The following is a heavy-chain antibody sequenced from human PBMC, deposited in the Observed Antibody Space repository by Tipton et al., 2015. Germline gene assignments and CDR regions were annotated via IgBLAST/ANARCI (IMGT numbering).Heavy chain of an antibody. J-gene: IGHJ4*01. Sequence: ALRLSCAASGFTFSSYSMNWVRQAPGKGLEWVSYISSSSDYIYYADSVKGRFTISRDNAKNSLYLQMNSLRAEDTAVYYCARVRSGGWSPGGCWGHGTLVTVSS. V-gene: IGHV3-21*05. CDR1: GFTFSSYS. CDR3: ARVRSGGWSPGGC. D-gene: IGHD6-19*01. CDR2: ISSSSDYI.